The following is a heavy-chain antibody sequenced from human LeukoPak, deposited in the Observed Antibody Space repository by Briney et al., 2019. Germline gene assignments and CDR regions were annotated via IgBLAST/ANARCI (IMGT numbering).Heavy chain of an antibody. D-gene: IGHD6-6*01. Sequence: PSETLSLTCTVSGHSISSSSYYWGWIRQPPGKVLEWIGSIYYSGSTYYNPSLKSRVTISVDTSKNQFSLKLRSVTAADTAVYYCARALARGPYYYYYYMDVWGKGTTVTVSS. J-gene: IGHJ6*03. CDR3: ARALARGPYYYYYYMDV. CDR2: IYYSGST. V-gene: IGHV4-39*07. CDR1: GHSISSSSYY.